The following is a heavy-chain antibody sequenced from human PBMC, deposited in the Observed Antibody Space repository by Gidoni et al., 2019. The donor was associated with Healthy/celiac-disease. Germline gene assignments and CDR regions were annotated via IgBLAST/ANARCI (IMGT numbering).Heavy chain of an antibody. CDR1: GFTFCSYG. CDR3: AKDGIAAAGMFFGAFDI. J-gene: IGHJ3*02. CDR2: ISYDGSNK. V-gene: IGHV3-30*18. D-gene: IGHD6-13*01. Sequence: LLESGGGVVQLARSLTPSCPVSGFTFCSYGMHWVRQAPRKGLEWVAVISYDGSNKYYADSVKGRFTISRDNSKNTLYLQMNSLRAEDTAVYYCAKDGIAAAGMFFGAFDIWGQGTMVTVSS.